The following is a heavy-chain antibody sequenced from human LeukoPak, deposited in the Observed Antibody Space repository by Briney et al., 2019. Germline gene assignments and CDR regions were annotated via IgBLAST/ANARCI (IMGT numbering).Heavy chain of an antibody. J-gene: IGHJ6*03. CDR3: ARGRVSSSTWYSTYYYYFYMDV. CDR2: IYYSGST. D-gene: IGHD1-1*01. CDR1: GGSISSYY. V-gene: IGHV4-59*01. Sequence: PSETLSLTCTVSGGSISSYYWSWIRQPPGQGLELIGYIYYSGSTNYNPSLKSRVTISLDTSKNQFSLKLSSVTAADTAVYFCARGRVSSSTWYSTYYYYFYMDVWGKGTTVTVSS.